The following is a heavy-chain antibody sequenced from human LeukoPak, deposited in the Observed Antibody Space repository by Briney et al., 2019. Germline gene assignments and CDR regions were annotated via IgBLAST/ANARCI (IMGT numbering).Heavy chain of an antibody. CDR2: IYYSGST. D-gene: IGHD5-18*01. Sequence: PSETLSLTCTVSGGSISSGGYYWSWIRQHPGKGLEWIVYIYYSGSTYYNPSLKSRVTISVDTSKNQFSLKLSSVTAADTAVYYCARASTDTAMVFYYYGMDVWGKGTTVTVSS. J-gene: IGHJ6*04. CDR1: GGSISSGGYY. V-gene: IGHV4-31*03. CDR3: ARASTDTAMVFYYYGMDV.